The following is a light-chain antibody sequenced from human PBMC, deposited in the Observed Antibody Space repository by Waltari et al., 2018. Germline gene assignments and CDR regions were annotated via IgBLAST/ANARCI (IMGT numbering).Light chain of an antibody. V-gene: IGKV4-1*01. CDR3: QQYYNAPLT. CDR1: QSILYRSSNRNA. J-gene: IGKJ4*01. Sequence: DIVMTQSPDSLAVSRGERATIHCKSSQSILYRSSNRNALAWYQQKPGQPPKLLFFWAATRESGAPDRFSVSGSGTDFTLTISSLQAEDVAVYYCQQYYNAPLTFGGGTKVEIK. CDR2: WAA.